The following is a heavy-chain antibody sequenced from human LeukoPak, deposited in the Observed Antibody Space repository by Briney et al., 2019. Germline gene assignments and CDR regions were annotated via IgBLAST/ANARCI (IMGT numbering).Heavy chain of an antibody. D-gene: IGHD3-3*01. Sequence: SETLSLTCAVYGGSFSGYHWSWVRQPPGKGLEWIGEINHSGSTSYNPSLKSRVSISVDTSKNQFSLKLSSVTAADTAVYYCARVLEYKTVDYWGQGTLVTVSS. CDR3: ARVLEYKTVDY. CDR1: GGSFSGYH. V-gene: IGHV4-34*01. CDR2: INHSGST. J-gene: IGHJ4*02.